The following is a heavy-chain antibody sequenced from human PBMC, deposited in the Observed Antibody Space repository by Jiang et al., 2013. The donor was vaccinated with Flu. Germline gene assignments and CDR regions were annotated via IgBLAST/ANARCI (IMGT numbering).Heavy chain of an antibody. V-gene: IGHV4-61*05. D-gene: IGHD2/OR15-2a*01. CDR1: GDSISSSSCY. CDR2: IYYRGRT. J-gene: IGHJ5*02. CDR3: ARHDQYLWWFYP. Sequence: GPGLVKPSETLSLTCAVSGDSISSSSCYWGWIRQPPGKGLEWIGYIYYRGRTEYNPSLDSRVTISVDTSKNQFSLRLTSVTAADTAVYYCARHDQYLWWFYPWSQGTLVTVSS.